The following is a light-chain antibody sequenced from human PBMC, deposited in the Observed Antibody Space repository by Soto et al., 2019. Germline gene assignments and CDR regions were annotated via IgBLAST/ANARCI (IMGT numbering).Light chain of an antibody. V-gene: IGLV2-14*01. J-gene: IGLJ1*01. Sequence: QSALTQPASVSGSPGQSITISCAGSSSDIGAYNYVSWYQQHPGKAPKLLISEVSKRPSGTSDRFTGSKSANTASLTISGLQAEDEADYYCSSYTTTGTLYVFGGGTKLTVL. CDR1: SSDIGAYNY. CDR2: EVS. CDR3: SSYTTTGTLYV.